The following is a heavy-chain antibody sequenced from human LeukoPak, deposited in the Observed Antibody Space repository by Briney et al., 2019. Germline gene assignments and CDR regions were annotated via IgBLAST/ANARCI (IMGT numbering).Heavy chain of an antibody. V-gene: IGHV4-61*02. CDR1: GGSISSGSYY. Sequence: PSQTRSLTCSVSGGSISSGSYYWSWIRQPAGKGLEWIGRIYTSGSTNYNPSLKSRVTISVDTSKNQFSLKLSSVTAADTAVYYCARDLYYYDSSGYYLWGFDIWGQGTMVTVSS. CDR3: ARDLYYYDSSGYYLWGFDI. D-gene: IGHD3-22*01. J-gene: IGHJ3*02. CDR2: IYTSGST.